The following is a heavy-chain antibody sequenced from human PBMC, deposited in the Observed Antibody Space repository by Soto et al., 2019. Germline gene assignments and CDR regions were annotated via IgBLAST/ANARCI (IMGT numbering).Heavy chain of an antibody. CDR3: AKDPYYDSLTTYYGIDV. J-gene: IGHJ6*02. V-gene: IGHV3-30*18. CDR1: GFTFSTYG. D-gene: IGHD3-9*01. Sequence: QVQLVESGGGVVQPGRSLRLSCAASGFTFSTYGMHWVRQAPGKGLEWVAVISYDGSSKYYGDSVKGRFTISRDNSKKTLYLHMISPRAEATAVYYCAKDPYYDSLTTYYGIDVWGQGTTVTVAS. CDR2: ISYDGSSK.